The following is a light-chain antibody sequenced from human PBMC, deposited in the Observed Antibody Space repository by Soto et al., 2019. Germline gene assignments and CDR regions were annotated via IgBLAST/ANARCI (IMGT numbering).Light chain of an antibody. J-gene: IGKJ1*01. CDR2: AAS. CDR1: QSISSY. CDR3: QQSYSTPWT. Sequence: DIQMTQSPSSLSASVGDRVTITCRASQSISSYLNWYQQKPGKAPKLLIYAASSLQSGVPSRFSGRGSGTDFTLNISSLQPEDFATYSCQQSYSTPWTFGQGTKVEIK. V-gene: IGKV1-39*01.